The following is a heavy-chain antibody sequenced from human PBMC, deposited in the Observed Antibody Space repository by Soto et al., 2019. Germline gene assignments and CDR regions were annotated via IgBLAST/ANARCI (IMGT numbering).Heavy chain of an antibody. CDR3: EREFFWSGYRMDV. CDR1: GGSISSGGYY. D-gene: IGHD3-3*01. CDR2: IYYSGST. J-gene: IGHJ6*02. Sequence: SETLSLTCTVSGGSISSGGYYWSWIRQHPGKGLEWIGYIYYSGSTYYNPSLKSRVTISVDTSKNQFSLKLSSVTAADTAVYYCEREFFWSGYRMDVWGQGTTVTVSS. V-gene: IGHV4-31*03.